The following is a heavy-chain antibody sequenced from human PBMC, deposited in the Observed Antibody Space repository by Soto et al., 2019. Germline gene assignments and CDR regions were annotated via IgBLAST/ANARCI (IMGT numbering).Heavy chain of an antibody. CDR2: ITSKSTYI. J-gene: IGHJ5*01. V-gene: IGHV3-21*06. CDR1: GFTFRDYS. Sequence: EVQLVESGGGLVKPGGSLRLSCAASGFTFRDYSLNWVRQAPGKGLEWVSSITSKSTYIYYADSVKGRFTISRDNAKSSLYLQMDSLRADDTAVYFCARSGVAALDSWGQRTLVTVSS. D-gene: IGHD2-8*01. CDR3: ARSGVAALDS.